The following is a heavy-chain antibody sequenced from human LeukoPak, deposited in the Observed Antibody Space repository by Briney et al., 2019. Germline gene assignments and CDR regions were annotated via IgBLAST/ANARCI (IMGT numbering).Heavy chain of an antibody. J-gene: IGHJ6*03. CDR1: GGSISSGVYY. V-gene: IGHV4-31*03. CDR3: ARGGYSSSWPNMDV. Sequence: SETLSLTCTVSGGSISSGVYYWSWIRQHPGKGLEWIGYIYYSGSTYYNPSLKSRVTISVDTSKNQFSLKLSSVAAADTAVYYCARGGYSSSWPNMDVWGKGTTVTVSS. D-gene: IGHD6-13*01. CDR2: IYYSGST.